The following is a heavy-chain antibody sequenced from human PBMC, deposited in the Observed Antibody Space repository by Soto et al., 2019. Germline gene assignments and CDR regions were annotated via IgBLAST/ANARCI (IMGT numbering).Heavy chain of an antibody. J-gene: IGHJ1*01. CDR1: GGSISSGGYY. CDR3: ARVMGRGAAAGSRKYFQH. V-gene: IGHV4-31*03. Sequence: PSETLSLTYTVSGGSISSGGYYWSWIRQHPGKGLEWIGYIYYSGSTYYNPSLKSRVTISVDTSKNQFSLKLSSVTAADTAVYYCARVMGRGAAAGSRKYFQHWGQGTLVTVSS. CDR2: IYYSGST. D-gene: IGHD6-13*01.